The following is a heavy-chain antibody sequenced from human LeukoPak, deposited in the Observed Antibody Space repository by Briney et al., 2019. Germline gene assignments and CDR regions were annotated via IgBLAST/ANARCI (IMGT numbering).Heavy chain of an antibody. CDR2: ISGSSGYT. V-gene: IGHV3-11*06. D-gene: IGHD1-1*01. CDR3: ARGTGMTAYFDY. Sequence: QPGGSLRLSCAASGFSFSDYYMSWIRQAPGKGLEWVSYISGSSGYTKYADSVKSRFTISRDNAKNSLYLQVNSLRAEDTAVYYCARGTGMTAYFDYWGQGTLVTVSS. J-gene: IGHJ4*02. CDR1: GFSFSDYY.